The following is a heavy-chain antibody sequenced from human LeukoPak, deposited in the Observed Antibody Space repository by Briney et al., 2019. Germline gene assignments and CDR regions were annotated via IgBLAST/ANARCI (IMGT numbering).Heavy chain of an antibody. Sequence: GGSLRLSCAASGFTFSSYGMHWVRQAPGKGLEWVAFIRYDGSNKYYADSVKGRFTISRDNSKNTLYLQMNSLRAEDTAVYYCARTDMVPETSPEYYFDYWGQGTLVTVSS. V-gene: IGHV3-30*02. CDR1: GFTFSSYG. CDR2: IRYDGSNK. J-gene: IGHJ4*02. D-gene: IGHD5-18*01. CDR3: ARTDMVPETSPEYYFDY.